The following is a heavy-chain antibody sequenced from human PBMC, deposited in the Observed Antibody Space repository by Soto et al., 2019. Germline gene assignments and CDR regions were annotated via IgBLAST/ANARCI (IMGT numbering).Heavy chain of an antibody. Sequence: QVQLQESGPGLVKPSETMSLSCTVSGGSISSYYWSWFRQSPGKRMEWIGYVHHSWGSSYNPSLQSVVAMSLDTSESQFSLKVTSVTATDRALYCCARQGFGPLHGRVAVWGQGTTVTVS. CDR3: ARQGFGPLHGRVAV. V-gene: IGHV4-59*08. J-gene: IGHJ6*02. CDR2: VHHSWGS. D-gene: IGHD3-10*01. CDR1: GGSISSYY.